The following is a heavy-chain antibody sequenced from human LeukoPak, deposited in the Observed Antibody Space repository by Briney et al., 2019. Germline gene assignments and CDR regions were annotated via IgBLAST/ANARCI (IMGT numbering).Heavy chain of an antibody. CDR2: IYPGDSDT. J-gene: IGHJ3*02. V-gene: IGHV5-51*01. CDR1: GYSFTSYW. D-gene: IGHD4-17*01. Sequence: PGESLKISCKGSGYSFTSYWIGWVRQMPGKGLEWMGIIYPGDSDTRYSPSFQGQVTISADKSISTAYLQWSSLKASDTAMYYCARTIKDYGDFHDAFDIWGQGTMVTVSS. CDR3: ARTIKDYGDFHDAFDI.